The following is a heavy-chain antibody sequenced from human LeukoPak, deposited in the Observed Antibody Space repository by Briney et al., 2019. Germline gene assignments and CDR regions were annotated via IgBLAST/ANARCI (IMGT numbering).Heavy chain of an antibody. CDR1: GFTFSSSS. D-gene: IGHD6-19*01. J-gene: IGHJ4*02. V-gene: IGHV3-23*01. CDR3: AKGSGWYV. Sequence: GGSLRLTCAASGFTFSSSSMSWVRQAPGKGLEWVSVISGSGGSTDYADSVKGRFTISRDNSKNTLYLQINSLRAEDTAVYYCAKGSGWYVWGQGTLVTVSS. CDR2: ISGSGGST.